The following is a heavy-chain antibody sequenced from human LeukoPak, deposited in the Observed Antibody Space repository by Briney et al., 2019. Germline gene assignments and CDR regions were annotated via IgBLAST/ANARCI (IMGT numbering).Heavy chain of an antibody. CDR3: ARLSGTSGTTSRVLHY. Sequence: GGSLRLSCAASGFTFTTYAMTWVRRAPGMRLEWVSAISGSGDATYYADSVKGRFTISRDNSENTVYLQVSSLRAEDTAVYYCARLSGTSGTTSRVLHYWGQGALVTVSS. V-gene: IGHV3-23*01. D-gene: IGHD1-1*01. J-gene: IGHJ4*02. CDR1: GFTFTTYA. CDR2: ISGSGDAT.